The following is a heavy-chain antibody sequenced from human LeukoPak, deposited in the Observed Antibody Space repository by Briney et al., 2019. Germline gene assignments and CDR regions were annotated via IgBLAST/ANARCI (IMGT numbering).Heavy chain of an antibody. J-gene: IGHJ4*02. Sequence: PGGSLRLSCDASGFTFSTYAMSWVRQPPGKGLQWVSGISGSDSGTYYTDSVKGRFTISRDNSKNTVYLEIDNLRAEDAAVYYCAKCMSGTGVCLNFDSWGQGILVTVSS. V-gene: IGHV3-23*01. CDR1: GFTFSTYA. CDR2: ISGSDSGT. CDR3: AKCMSGTGVCLNFDS. D-gene: IGHD2-8*02.